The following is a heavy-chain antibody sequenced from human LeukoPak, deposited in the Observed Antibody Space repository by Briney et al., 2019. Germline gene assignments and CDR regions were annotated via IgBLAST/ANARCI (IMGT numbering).Heavy chain of an antibody. D-gene: IGHD4-17*01. CDR1: GGSISSGGYS. V-gene: IGHV4-30-2*01. Sequence: PSETLSLTCTVSGGSISSGGYSWSWIRQPPGKGLEWIGYINHSGSTNYNPSLKSRVTISVDTSKNQFSLKLSSVTAADTAVYYCATHLYGAPSRFWGQGTMVTVSS. J-gene: IGHJ3*01. CDR3: ATHLYGAPSRF. CDR2: INHSGST.